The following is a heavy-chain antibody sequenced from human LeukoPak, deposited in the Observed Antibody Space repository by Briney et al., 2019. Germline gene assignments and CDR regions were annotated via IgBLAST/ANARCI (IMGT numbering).Heavy chain of an antibody. Sequence: PGGSLRLSCAASGFTFSSYAMSWVRQAPGKGLEWVSAISGSGGSTYYADSVKGRFTISRGNSKNTLYLQMNSLRAEDTAVYYCARGVPAAISYFDYWGQGTLVTVSS. CDR2: ISGSGGST. CDR3: ARGVPAAISYFDY. D-gene: IGHD2-2*02. V-gene: IGHV3-23*01. CDR1: GFTFSSYA. J-gene: IGHJ4*02.